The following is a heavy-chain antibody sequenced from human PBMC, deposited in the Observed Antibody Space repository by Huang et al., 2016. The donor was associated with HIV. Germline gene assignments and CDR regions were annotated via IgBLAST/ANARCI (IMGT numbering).Heavy chain of an antibody. CDR1: GGTFGSYD. D-gene: IGHD6-13*01. V-gene: IGHV1-69*13. Sequence: QVQLVQSGAEVKKPGSSVKVSCKASGGTFGSYDISWVRQAPGQGLEGMGGIIPICDTVNYAQKFQGRVRITADASTSTAYMELTSLRSEDTAVYYCARDLTGTRAAAAGIRGDAFDVWGQGTLVTVSS. CDR2: IIPICDTV. J-gene: IGHJ3*01. CDR3: ARDLTGTRAAAAGIRGDAFDV.